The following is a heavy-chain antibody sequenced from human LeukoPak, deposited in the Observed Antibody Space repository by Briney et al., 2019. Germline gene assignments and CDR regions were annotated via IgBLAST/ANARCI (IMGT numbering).Heavy chain of an antibody. J-gene: IGHJ6*02. D-gene: IGHD3-3*01. CDR3: ARDRPVLRFLEWLPPHYYYGMDV. Sequence: GGSLRLSCAASGFTFSSYWMSWVRQAPGKGLEWVANINQDGSEKYSVDSVKGRFTISRDNAKNSLYLQMNSLRAEDTAVYYCARDRPVLRFLEWLPPHYYYGMDVWGQGTTVTVSS. CDR2: INQDGSEK. V-gene: IGHV3-7*03. CDR1: GFTFSSYW.